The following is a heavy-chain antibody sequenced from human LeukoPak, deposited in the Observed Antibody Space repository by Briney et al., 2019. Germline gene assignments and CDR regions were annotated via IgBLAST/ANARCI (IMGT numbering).Heavy chain of an antibody. CDR2: ISGSGGST. CDR3: AKARRDGYDYDY. Sequence: GGSLRLSCAASGFTFSSSAMSWVRQVPGKGLEWVSAISGSGGSTYYADSVKGRFTISRDNSKNTLYLQMNSLRAEDTAVYYCAKARRDGYDYDYWGQGTLVTVSS. V-gene: IGHV3-23*01. CDR1: GFTFSSSA. J-gene: IGHJ4*02. D-gene: IGHD5-24*01.